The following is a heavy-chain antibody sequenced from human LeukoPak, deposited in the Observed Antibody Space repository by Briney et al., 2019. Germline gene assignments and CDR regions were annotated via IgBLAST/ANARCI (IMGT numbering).Heavy chain of an antibody. D-gene: IGHD6-13*01. CDR2: TYYSGST. CDR3: ARDSSSWYFYFDY. J-gene: IGHJ4*02. V-gene: IGHV4-61*01. CDR1: GGSVSSGSYY. Sequence: SETLSLTCTVSGGSVSSGSYYWSWIRQPPGKGLEWIGYTYYSGSTNYNPSLKSRVTISVDTSKNQFSLKLSSVTAADTAVYYCARDSSSWYFYFDYWGQGTLVTVSS.